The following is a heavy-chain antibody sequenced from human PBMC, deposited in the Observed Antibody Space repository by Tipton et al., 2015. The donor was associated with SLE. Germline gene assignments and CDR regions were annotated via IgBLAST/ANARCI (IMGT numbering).Heavy chain of an antibody. CDR3: ARDPDVSYFYH. D-gene: IGHD3-10*02. Sequence: LSLTCTVSGGSISSYYWSWIRQAPGGGLEWVSSISSRGDYVHYADSVKGRFTISRDNAENSVFLRMNSLRAEDTAVYYCARDPDVSYFYHWGQGTLVTVSS. CDR1: GGSISSYY. J-gene: IGHJ4*02. V-gene: IGHV3-21*01. CDR2: ISSRGDYV.